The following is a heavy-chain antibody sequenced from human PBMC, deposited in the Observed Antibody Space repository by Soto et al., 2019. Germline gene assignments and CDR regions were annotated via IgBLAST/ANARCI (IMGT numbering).Heavy chain of an antibody. V-gene: IGHV4-30-4*01. CDR3: AREAQSPYNCSDP. CDR2: IYYSDTT. CDR1: GASIKSGDYW. J-gene: IGHJ5*02. Sequence: QVQLQESGPGLVKPSQTLSLTCTVSGASIKSGDYWWSWIRQPPGKGLEWFGYIYYSDTTYYNPSLKLRVTMSIDTSKNQFSLRLTSVTAADTAVYYCAREAQSPYNCSDPWGQGTQVTVSS.